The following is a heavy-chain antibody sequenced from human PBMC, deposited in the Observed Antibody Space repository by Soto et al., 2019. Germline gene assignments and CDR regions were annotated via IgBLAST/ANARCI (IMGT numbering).Heavy chain of an antibody. CDR1: GYSFTSYW. CDR2: IYPGDSDT. CDR3: ARSPKVAYCGGDCYSFFAGWYFDL. D-gene: IGHD2-21*02. J-gene: IGHJ2*01. Sequence: EVQLVQSGAEVKKPGESLKISCKGSGYSFTSYWIGWVRQMPGKGLEWMGIIYPGDSDTRYSPSFPGQVTISADKSISTAYLQWSSLKASDTAMYYCARSPKVAYCGGDCYSFFAGWYFDLWGRGTLVTVSS. V-gene: IGHV5-51*01.